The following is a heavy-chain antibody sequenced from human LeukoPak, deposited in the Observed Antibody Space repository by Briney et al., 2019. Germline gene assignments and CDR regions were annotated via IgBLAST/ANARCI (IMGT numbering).Heavy chain of an antibody. J-gene: IGHJ4*02. CDR2: MAGDGSSI. CDR3: AKAAVYSKRWTPFDD. Sequence: GGSLRLSCAASRFIFSSYGMHWVRQAPGKGLEWVALMAGDGSSIYYADSVKGRFTISRDNSKNTVYLQMNSLRPEDTAVYYCAKAAVYSKRWTPFDDWGRGTLVTVSS. CDR1: RFIFSSYG. V-gene: IGHV3-30*18. D-gene: IGHD1-26*01.